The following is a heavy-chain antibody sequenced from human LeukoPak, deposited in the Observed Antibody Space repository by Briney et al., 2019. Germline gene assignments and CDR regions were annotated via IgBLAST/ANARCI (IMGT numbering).Heavy chain of an antibody. D-gene: IGHD2-15*01. Sequence: GGSLRLSRVASGFDLSKVWVTRVRQAPGKGLECVGRSERNSDGGTTDYGAAVKGRFIISRDASENTVYLQMNSLKTEDTAVYFCTPDQSIISGDIHAYCGQGALVAVSS. CDR3: TPDQSIISGDIHAY. CDR2: SERNSDGGTT. CDR1: GFDLSKVW. V-gene: IGHV3-15*04. J-gene: IGHJ4*01.